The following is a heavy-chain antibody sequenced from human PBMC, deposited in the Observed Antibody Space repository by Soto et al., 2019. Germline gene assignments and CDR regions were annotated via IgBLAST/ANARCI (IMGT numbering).Heavy chain of an antibody. Sequence: PSETLSLTCAVSGGSIISNYWWAWIRQSPGEGLVWIGGIYHSGTTYYNPSLESRVIISVDTSRSRFALRVTSVTAADTAVYYCAGREFASSSFHYYYYAVDVWGQGTTVTASS. CDR3: AGREFASSSFHYYYYAVDV. V-gene: IGHV4-38-2*01. CDR1: GGSIISNYW. J-gene: IGHJ6*02. D-gene: IGHD6-6*01. CDR2: IYHSGTT.